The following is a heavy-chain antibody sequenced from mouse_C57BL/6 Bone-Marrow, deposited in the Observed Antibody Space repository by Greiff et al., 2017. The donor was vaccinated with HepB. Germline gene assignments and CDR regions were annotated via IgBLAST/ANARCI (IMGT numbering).Heavy chain of an antibody. CDR3: ARKEWSNYGGYFDV. J-gene: IGHJ1*03. CDR1: GFSLTSYG. CDR2: IWSGGST. D-gene: IGHD2-5*01. V-gene: IGHV2-2*01. Sequence: VKLVESGPGLVQPSQSLSITCTVSGFSLTSYGVHWVRQSPGKGLEWLGVIWSGGSTDYNAAFISRLSISKDNSKSQVFFKMNSLQADDTAIYYCARKEWSNYGGYFDVWGTGTTVTVSS.